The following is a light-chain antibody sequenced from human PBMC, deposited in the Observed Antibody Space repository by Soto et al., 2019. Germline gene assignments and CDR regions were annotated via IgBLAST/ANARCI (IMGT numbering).Light chain of an antibody. CDR2: DGY. Sequence: EIVMTQSPATLSVSPGERATLSCRASQSVFSSLAWYQQKPGQAPRLLIYDGYYRATDTPPRFSGSGSGTDFTLTISSLEPEDSAVYYCQQRNMWPITFGQGTRLEIK. V-gene: IGKV3-11*01. CDR3: QQRNMWPIT. J-gene: IGKJ5*01. CDR1: QSVFSS.